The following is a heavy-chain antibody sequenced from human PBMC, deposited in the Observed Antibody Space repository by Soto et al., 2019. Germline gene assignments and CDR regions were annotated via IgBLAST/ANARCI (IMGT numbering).Heavy chain of an antibody. CDR3: ARDYDQPRRLPNYYYYGMDV. CDR2: ILPLYNIA. J-gene: IGHJ6*02. CDR1: GGTFSGYT. Sequence: QFQLVQSGAEVRKPGSSVKVSCTSSGGTFSGYTITWVRQAPGRGLEWMGKILPLYNIANYAQKVQGRVTLTADKSTSTAYLERSSLRSEDTAVYYCARDYDQPRRLPNYYYYGMDVWGQGTTVTVSS. V-gene: IGHV1-69*04. D-gene: IGHD6-25*01.